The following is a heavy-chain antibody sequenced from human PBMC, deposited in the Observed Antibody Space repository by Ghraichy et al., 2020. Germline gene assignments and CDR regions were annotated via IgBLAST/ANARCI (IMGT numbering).Heavy chain of an antibody. CDR1: GGSISSGGYY. CDR3: ARVRLPSRLPYFDY. V-gene: IGHV4-31*03. CDR2: IYYSGST. D-gene: IGHD5-12*01. J-gene: IGHJ4*02. Sequence: TLSLTCTVSGGSISSGGYYWSWIRQHPGKGLEWIGYIYYSGSTYYNPSLKSRVTISVDTSKNQFSLKLSSVTAADTAVYYCARVRLPSRLPYFDYWGQGTLVTVSS.